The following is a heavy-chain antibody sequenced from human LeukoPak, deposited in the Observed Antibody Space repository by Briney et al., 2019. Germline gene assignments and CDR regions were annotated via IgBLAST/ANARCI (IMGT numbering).Heavy chain of an antibody. CDR1: GGTFISYA. D-gene: IGHD3-22*01. Sequence: SVKVSCKASGGTFISYAISWVRQAPGQGLEWMGGIIPIFGTANYAQKFQGRVTITADESTSTAYMELSSLRSEDTAVYYCARDSDDSSGSQGGVAFDIWGQGTMVTVSS. CDR2: IIPIFGTA. J-gene: IGHJ3*02. V-gene: IGHV1-69*01. CDR3: ARDSDDSSGSQGGVAFDI.